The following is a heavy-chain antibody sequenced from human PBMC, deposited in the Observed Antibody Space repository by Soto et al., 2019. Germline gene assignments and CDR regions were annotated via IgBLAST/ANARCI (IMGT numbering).Heavy chain of an antibody. D-gene: IGHD3-10*01. Sequence: ASVTVSCTASGYTLTSYAMQWVRQAQGQRLEWMGWINAGNGNTKYSQKFQGRVTITRDTSASTAYMELSSLRSEDAAVYYCAINYYGSGSYAFAKDYYYYYGLDVWGQGTTVTVSS. CDR1: GYTLTSYA. V-gene: IGHV1-3*01. J-gene: IGHJ6*02. CDR2: INAGNGNT. CDR3: AINYYGSGSYAFAKDYYYYYGLDV.